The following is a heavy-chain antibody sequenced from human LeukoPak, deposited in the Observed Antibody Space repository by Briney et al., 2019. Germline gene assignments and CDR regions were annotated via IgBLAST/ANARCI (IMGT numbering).Heavy chain of an antibody. Sequence: GGSLRLSCAASGFTFSTYSMIWVRQAPGKGLEWVSSISRSSDTIYYADLVKGRFTVSRDNAKNTLYLQMNSLRAEDTAVYYCAGSLGPLTEYWGQGTLVTVSS. CDR1: GFTFSTYS. CDR2: ISRSSDTI. V-gene: IGHV3-21*01. D-gene: IGHD7-27*01. CDR3: AGSLGPLTEY. J-gene: IGHJ4*02.